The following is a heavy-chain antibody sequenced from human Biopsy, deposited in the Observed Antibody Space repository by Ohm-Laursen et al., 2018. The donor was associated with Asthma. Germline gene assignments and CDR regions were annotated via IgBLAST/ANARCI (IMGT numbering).Heavy chain of an antibody. D-gene: IGHD6-13*01. J-gene: IGHJ5*02. CDR1: GYTFNSYG. V-gene: IGHV1-18*04. CDR3: ARGLKSAGDRCFDP. Sequence: ASVKVSCNASGYTFNSYGISWVRQAPGQGLEWMGWISAYNGNTNYAQKLQGRVTMARDTSISTAYMEVSRLRSDDTAVYYCARGLKSAGDRCFDPWGQGTLVTVSS. CDR2: ISAYNGNT.